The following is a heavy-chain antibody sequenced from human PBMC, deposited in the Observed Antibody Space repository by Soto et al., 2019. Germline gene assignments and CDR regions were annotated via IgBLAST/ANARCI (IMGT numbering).Heavy chain of an antibody. CDR3: ARQIRWPGGLFDY. D-gene: IGHD4-17*01. CDR2: IYYSGST. CDR1: GGSVSSGTYY. V-gene: IGHV4-61*01. J-gene: IGHJ4*02. Sequence: QVQLQESGPGLVKPSETLSLTCTVSGGSVSSGTYYWSWIRQPPGKGLEWIGYIYYSGSTNYNPSLKSRVTISVATSKNQFSLKLSSVTAADTAVYYCARQIRWPGGLFDYWGQGTLVTVSS.